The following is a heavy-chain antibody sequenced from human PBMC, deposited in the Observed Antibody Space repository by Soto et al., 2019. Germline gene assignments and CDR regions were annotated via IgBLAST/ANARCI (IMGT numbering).Heavy chain of an antibody. J-gene: IGHJ4*02. V-gene: IGHV4-59*01. CDR1: GGSISSYY. D-gene: IGHD3-3*01. CDR3: ARATTIFGVVIIPVFDY. CDR2: IYYSGST. Sequence: KASETLSLTCTVSGGSISSYYWSWIRQPPGKGLEWIGYIYYSGSTNYNPSLKSRVTISVDTSKNQFSLKLSSVTAADTAVYYCARATTIFGVVIIPVFDYWGQGTLVTVSS.